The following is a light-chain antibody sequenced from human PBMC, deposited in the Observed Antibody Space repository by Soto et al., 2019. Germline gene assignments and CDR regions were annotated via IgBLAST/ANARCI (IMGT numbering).Light chain of an antibody. CDR3: QQRSNWPIT. CDR2: DAP. CDR1: RSVSSY. V-gene: IGKV3-11*01. Sequence: EIVLTQSPATLSLSPGESATLSCRATRSVSSYLALYQQKPGQAPRLLIYDAPSSPTDIPARFSGSGSGTDFTLTISSLEPEDFALYYCQQRSNWPITFGQGTRLEIK. J-gene: IGKJ5*01.